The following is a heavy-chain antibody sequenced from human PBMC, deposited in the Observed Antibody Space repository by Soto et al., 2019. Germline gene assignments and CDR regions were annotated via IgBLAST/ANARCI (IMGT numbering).Heavy chain of an antibody. CDR2: ISGSGGST. V-gene: IGHV3-23*01. CDR3: AKDPPARYSGSYHNDKLFDY. Sequence: PGGSLRLSCAASGFTFSSYAMSWVRQAPGKGLEWVSAISGSGGSTYYADSVKGRFTISRDNSKNTLYLQMNSLRAEDTAVYYCAKDPPARYSGSYHNDKLFDYWGQGTLVTVSS. D-gene: IGHD1-26*01. CDR1: GFTFSSYA. J-gene: IGHJ4*02.